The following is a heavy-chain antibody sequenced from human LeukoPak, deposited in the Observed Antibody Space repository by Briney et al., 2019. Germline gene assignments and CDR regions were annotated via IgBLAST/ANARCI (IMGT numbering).Heavy chain of an antibody. CDR1: GGTFSSYA. V-gene: IGHV1-69*06. D-gene: IGHD5-18*01. J-gene: IGHJ4*02. CDR3: ARDGDTAMVFDY. Sequence: SVKVSCKASGGTFSSYAISWVRQAPGQGLEWMGGIIPIFGTANYAQKFQGRVTITADKSTSTAYMKLSSVTAADTAVYYCARDGDTAMVFDYWGQGTLVTVSS. CDR2: IIPIFGTA.